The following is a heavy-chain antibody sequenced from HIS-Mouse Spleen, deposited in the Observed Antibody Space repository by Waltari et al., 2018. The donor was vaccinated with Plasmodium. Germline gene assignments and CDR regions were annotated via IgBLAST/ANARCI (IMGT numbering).Heavy chain of an antibody. CDR2: IYYRGST. CDR3: ASSCTGIVGAYFDY. J-gene: IGHJ4*02. D-gene: IGHD1-26*01. V-gene: IGHV4-31*03. Sequence: QVQLQESGPGLVKPSQTLSLTCTVSGGSLSSGGYSWSWIRQHPGKGLAWIGYIYYRGSTYYNPALKSRVTISVDTSKNQFSLKLSSVTAADTAVYYCASSCTGIVGAYFDYWGQGTLVTVSS. CDR1: GGSLSSGGYS.